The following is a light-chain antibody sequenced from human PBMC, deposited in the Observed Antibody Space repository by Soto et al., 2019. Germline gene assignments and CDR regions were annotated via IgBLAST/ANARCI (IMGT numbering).Light chain of an antibody. CDR1: QSISSW. CDR3: QQDNSYPS. J-gene: IGKJ4*01. Sequence: DIQMTQSPSTLSASVGDRVTITCRASQSISSWLAWYQQKPGKAPKLLIYKASSLESGVPSRFSGSGSGTEFTLTISSLQPDAFATYYCQQDNSYPSFGGGTKVEIK. CDR2: KAS. V-gene: IGKV1-5*03.